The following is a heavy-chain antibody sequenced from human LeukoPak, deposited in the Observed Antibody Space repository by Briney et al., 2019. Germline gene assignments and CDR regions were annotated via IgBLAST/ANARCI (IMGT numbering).Heavy chain of an antibody. V-gene: IGHV3-23*01. CDR1: GFPFSSYP. Sequence: PGGSLGLSCAGSGFPFSSYPISWVRQPPGKGLEWVSAITASGDSTYSADSVKGRFTISRDNAKNSLYLQMNSLRAEDTAVYYCARVPGATEDAFDIWGQGTMVTVSS. CDR2: ITASGDST. J-gene: IGHJ3*02. CDR3: ARVPGATEDAFDI. D-gene: IGHD1-26*01.